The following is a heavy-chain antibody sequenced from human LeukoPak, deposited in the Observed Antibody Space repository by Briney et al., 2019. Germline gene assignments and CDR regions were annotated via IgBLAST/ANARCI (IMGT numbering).Heavy chain of an antibody. CDR2: INAGNGHT. Sequence: ASVKVPYKTSAYSFTPYAMHWVRQAPGQRLEWMGWINAGNGHTKYSQELQGRLTITKDTSANTVYMDLSSLRSEDVAVYYCARGRWVATNQAYYFDDWGQGTLVTVSS. CDR1: AYSFTPYA. J-gene: IGHJ4*02. D-gene: IGHD5-12*01. CDR3: ARGRWVATNQAYYFDD. V-gene: IGHV1-3*03.